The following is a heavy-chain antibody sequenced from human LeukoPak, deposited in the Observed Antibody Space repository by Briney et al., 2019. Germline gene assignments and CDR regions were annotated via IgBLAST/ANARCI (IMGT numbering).Heavy chain of an antibody. Sequence: GGSLRLSCAASGFTFSSYWMSWVRQAPGKGLEWVANIKQDGSEKYYVDSVKGRFTISRDNAKNSLYLQMNSLRVEDTALYYCARDPWADSSGFPLHHWGQGTLVTVSS. CDR3: ARDPWADSSGFPLHH. V-gene: IGHV3-7*03. CDR1: GFTFSSYW. J-gene: IGHJ1*01. D-gene: IGHD3-22*01. CDR2: IKQDGSEK.